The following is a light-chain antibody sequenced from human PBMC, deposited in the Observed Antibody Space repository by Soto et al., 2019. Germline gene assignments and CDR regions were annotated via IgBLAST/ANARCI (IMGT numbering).Light chain of an antibody. CDR1: QSVSSY. J-gene: IGKJ4*01. Sequence: EIVLTQSPATLSLSPGERATLSCRASQSVSSYLAWYQQKPGQAPRLLIYDASNRATGIPARFSGSGYGTDITLTISSLETEDFAVYYCQQSSNWPLTFGGGIKEEIK. CDR2: DAS. V-gene: IGKV3-11*01. CDR3: QQSSNWPLT.